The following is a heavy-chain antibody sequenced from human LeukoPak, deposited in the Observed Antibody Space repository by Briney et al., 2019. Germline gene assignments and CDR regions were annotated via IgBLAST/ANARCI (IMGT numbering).Heavy chain of an antibody. V-gene: IGHV4-59*08. CDR3: ARHAREGSCLPFDY. J-gene: IGHJ4*02. Sequence: SETLSLTCTVSGGSISSYYWSWIRQPPGKGLEWIGYIYYSGSTYYNPSLKSRVTISVDTSKNQFSLKLSSVTAANTAVYYCARHAREGSCLPFDYWGQGTLVTVSS. D-gene: IGHD2-15*01. CDR2: IYYSGST. CDR1: GGSISSYY.